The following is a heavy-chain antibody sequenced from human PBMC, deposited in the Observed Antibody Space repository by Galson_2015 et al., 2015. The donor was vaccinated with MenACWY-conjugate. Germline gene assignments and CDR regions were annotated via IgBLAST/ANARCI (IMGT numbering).Heavy chain of an antibody. V-gene: IGHV3-53*01. Sequence: PRLSCAATGFTVNSNYMSWVRQAPGKGLECVSVIYAGGSTYYTDSVKGRFTVSRDNSNNTVHLQMNSLRVEDTAVYYCARAIRLRGSGHFPPDYMDVWGKGTMVTVSS. CDR3: ARAIRLRGSGHFPPDYMDV. D-gene: IGHD3-10*01. CDR2: IYAGGST. CDR1: GFTVNSNY. J-gene: IGHJ6*03.